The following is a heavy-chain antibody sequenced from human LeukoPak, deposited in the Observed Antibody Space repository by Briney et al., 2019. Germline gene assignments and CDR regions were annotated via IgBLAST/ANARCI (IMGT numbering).Heavy chain of an antibody. J-gene: IGHJ3*02. CDR2: IWSDGRNK. CDR1: GFSFSSYG. V-gene: IGHV3-33*01. CDR3: AREVTNDAFDI. Sequence: GGSLRLSCAASGFSFSSYGMHWVRQAPHQGLEWVAVIWSDGRNKFYADSVKDRFTVSRDNSKNTLFLQMSSLRADDTALYYCAREVTNDAFDIWGQGTMVTVSS. D-gene: IGHD4-17*01.